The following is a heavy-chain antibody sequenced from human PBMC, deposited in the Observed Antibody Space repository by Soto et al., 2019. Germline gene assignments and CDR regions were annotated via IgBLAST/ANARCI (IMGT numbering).Heavy chain of an antibody. CDR1: GFTVTSNY. V-gene: IGHV3-66*01. CDR2: MYPDGST. D-gene: IGHD3-10*01. J-gene: IGHJ3*02. Sequence: PGGSLRLSCEASGFTVTSNYMTWVRQAPGKGLEWVSVMYPDGSTFYAHSVKGRFTISRDNSKKTLYLQMTSLRAEDTAVYFCARDSFYYASGSPSRDAFDIWGQGTIVTVSS. CDR3: ARDSFYYASGSPSRDAFDI.